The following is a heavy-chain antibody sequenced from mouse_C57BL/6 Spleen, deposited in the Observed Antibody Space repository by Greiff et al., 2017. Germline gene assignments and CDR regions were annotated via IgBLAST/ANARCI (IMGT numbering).Heavy chain of an antibody. CDR1: GYTFTGYW. J-gene: IGHJ2*01. D-gene: IGHD1-1*01. Sequence: QVQLQQSGAELMKPGASVKLSCTATGYTFTGYWIEWVKQRPGHGLEWIGEILPGSGSTNYNEKFKGKATFTADTSSNTAYMQLSILTTEDSAIYYCASYYYDSSSLDYWGQGTTLTVSS. V-gene: IGHV1-9*01. CDR2: ILPGSGST. CDR3: ASYYYDSSSLDY.